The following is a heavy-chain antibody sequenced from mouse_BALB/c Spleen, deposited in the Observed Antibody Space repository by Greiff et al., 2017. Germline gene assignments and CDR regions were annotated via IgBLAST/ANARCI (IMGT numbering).Heavy chain of an antibody. D-gene: IGHD1-1*01. J-gene: IGHJ3*01. CDR2: ISSGGST. CDR1: GFTFSSYA. CDR3: ARLDYGGFAY. Sequence: EVKLMESGGGLVKPGGSLKLSCAASGFTFSSYAMSWVRQTPEKRLEWVASISSGGSTYYPDSVKGRFTISRDNARNILYLQMSSLRSEDTAMYYCARLDYGGFAYWGQGTLVTVSA. V-gene: IGHV5-6-5*01.